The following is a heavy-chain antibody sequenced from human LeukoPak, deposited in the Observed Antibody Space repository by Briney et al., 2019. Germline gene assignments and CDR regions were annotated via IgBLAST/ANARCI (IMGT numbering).Heavy chain of an antibody. V-gene: IGHV3-11*01. Sequence: GGSLRLSCAASGFTFSDYYMSWIRQAPGKGLEWVSYISSSGSTIYYADSVKGRFTISRDNAKNSLYLQMNSLRAEDTAVSYCARDRGYSSSWYKSPLGYWGQGTLVTVSS. D-gene: IGHD6-13*01. CDR1: GFTFSDYY. CDR2: ISSSGSTI. J-gene: IGHJ4*02. CDR3: ARDRGYSSSWYKSPLGY.